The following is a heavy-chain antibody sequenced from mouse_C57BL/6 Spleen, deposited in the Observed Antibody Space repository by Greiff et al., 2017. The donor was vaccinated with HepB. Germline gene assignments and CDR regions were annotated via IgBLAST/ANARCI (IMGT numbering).Heavy chain of an antibody. V-gene: IGHV2-9-1*01. J-gene: IGHJ4*01. D-gene: IGHD3-2*02. CDR3: ARDSSGYVGYAMDY. Sequence: VQLQQSGPGLVAPSQSLSITCTVSGFSLTSYAISWVRQPPGKGLEWLGVIWTGGGTNYNSALKSRLSISKDNSKSQVFLKMNSLQTDDTARYYCARDSSGYVGYAMDYWGQGTSVTVSS. CDR2: IWTGGGT. CDR1: GFSLTSYA.